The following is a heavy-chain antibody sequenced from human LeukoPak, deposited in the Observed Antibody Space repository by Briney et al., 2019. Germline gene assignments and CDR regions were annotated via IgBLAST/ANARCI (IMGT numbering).Heavy chain of an antibody. D-gene: IGHD6-13*01. CDR2: INAGNGNT. V-gene: IGHV1-3*03. Sequence: ASVKVSCKASGYTFTSYAMHWVRQAPGQRLEWMGWINAGNGNTKYSQEFQGRVTITRDTSASTVYMELSSLRSEDMAVYYCARGERSSWYFYDFDYWGQGTLVTVSS. CDR3: ARGERSSWYFYDFDY. CDR1: GYTFTSYA. J-gene: IGHJ4*02.